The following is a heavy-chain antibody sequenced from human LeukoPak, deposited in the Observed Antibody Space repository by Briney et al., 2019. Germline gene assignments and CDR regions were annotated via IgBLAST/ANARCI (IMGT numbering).Heavy chain of an antibody. CDR2: ISNSGNIK. J-gene: IGHJ4*02. CDR3: ARDLGSGYYDY. CDR1: GFTFSDYY. D-gene: IGHD3-22*01. Sequence: PGGSLRLSCAASGFTFSDYYMNWIRQAPGKGLEWVSYISNSGNIKYYADSVKGRFTISRDNAKNSLYLQMNSLRAEDTAVYYCARDLGSGYYDYWGQGTLVTVSS. V-gene: IGHV3-11*01.